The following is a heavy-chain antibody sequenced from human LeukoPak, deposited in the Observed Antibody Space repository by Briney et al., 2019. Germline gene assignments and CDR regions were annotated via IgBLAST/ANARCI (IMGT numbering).Heavy chain of an antibody. J-gene: IGHJ4*02. CDR2: FGSTGGRT. CDR3: AINSGVSWGVSDY. V-gene: IGHV3-23*01. D-gene: IGHD2-15*01. Sequence: GGSLRLSCAASGFTFSTYAMTWVRQAPGKGLEWISTFGSTGGRTFYADSVKGRFTISRDNSKNTLNLQMNSLRAEDPALYYCAINSGVSWGVSDYWGQGTLVTVSS. CDR1: GFTFSTYA.